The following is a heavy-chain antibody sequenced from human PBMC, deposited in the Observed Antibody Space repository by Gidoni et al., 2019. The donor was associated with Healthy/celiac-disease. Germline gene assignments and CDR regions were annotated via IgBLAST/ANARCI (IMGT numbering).Heavy chain of an antibody. CDR1: GFPFSSYA. D-gene: IGHD3-3*01. CDR2: ISYDGSNK. Sequence: QVQLVESGGGVVQPGRSLRLSCAASGFPFSSYAMHWVRQAPGKGLECVAVISYDGSNKYYADSVKGRFTISRDNSKNTLYLQMNSLRAEDTAVYYCASLYWYDFWSGYPVIPIDYWGQGTLVTVSS. V-gene: IGHV3-30-3*01. J-gene: IGHJ4*02. CDR3: ASLYWYDFWSGYPVIPIDY.